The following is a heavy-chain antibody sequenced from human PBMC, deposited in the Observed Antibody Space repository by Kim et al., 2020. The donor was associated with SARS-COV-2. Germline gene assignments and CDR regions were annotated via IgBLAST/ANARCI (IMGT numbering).Heavy chain of an antibody. J-gene: IGHJ4*02. CDR1: GYTFTSYA. CDR2: INTNTGNP. Sequence: ASVKVSCKASGYTFTSYAMNWVRQAPGQGLEWMGWINTNTGNPTYAQGFTGRFVFSLDTSVSTAYLQISSLKAEDTAVYYCARDASGESSSWTGSAGTVLYFDYWGQGTLVTVSS. D-gene: IGHD6-13*01. CDR3: ARDASGESSSWTGSAGTVLYFDY. V-gene: IGHV7-4-1*02.